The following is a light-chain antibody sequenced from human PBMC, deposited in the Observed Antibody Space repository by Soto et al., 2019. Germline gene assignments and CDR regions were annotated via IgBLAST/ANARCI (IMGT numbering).Light chain of an antibody. V-gene: IGKV3-20*01. Sequence: EILLTQSPATLSLSPGEGATLSCRASQHVSTYVAWYQQKPGQAPRLLIYDASSRATGIPDRFSGSGSGTDFTLTISRLEPEDFAVYYCQQYGSSPPYSFGQGTKLEIK. CDR3: QQYGSSPPYS. CDR1: QHVSTY. J-gene: IGKJ2*03. CDR2: DAS.